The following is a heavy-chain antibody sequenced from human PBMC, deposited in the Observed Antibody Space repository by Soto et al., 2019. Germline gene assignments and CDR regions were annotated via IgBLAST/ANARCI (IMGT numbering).Heavy chain of an antibody. CDR3: ARDRSYSLDV. CDR1: GSTFSNDW. Sequence: EVQLVESGGGLLQPGGSLRLSCAVSGSTFSNDWMHWVRQAPGKGLVWVSHINSDGSSTNYADFVNGRFTIARDNAKNTVYLQMNSLRAEDTAVYYCARDRSYSLDVWGQGTTVTVS. CDR2: INSDGSST. J-gene: IGHJ6*02. V-gene: IGHV3-74*01.